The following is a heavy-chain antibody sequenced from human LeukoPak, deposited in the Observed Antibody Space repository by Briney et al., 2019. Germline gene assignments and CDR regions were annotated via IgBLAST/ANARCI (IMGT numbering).Heavy chain of an antibody. CDR3: AKISRDYYDSSGYYRD. Sequence: GGSLRLSCAAFGFAFSRYGMHWVRQAPGKGLEWVAVIWYDGSNKYYADSVKGRFTISRDNSKNTLYLQMNSLRAEDTAVYYCAKISRDYYDSSGYYRDWGQGTLVTVSS. CDR2: IWYDGSNK. J-gene: IGHJ4*02. V-gene: IGHV3-33*06. D-gene: IGHD3-22*01. CDR1: GFAFSRYG.